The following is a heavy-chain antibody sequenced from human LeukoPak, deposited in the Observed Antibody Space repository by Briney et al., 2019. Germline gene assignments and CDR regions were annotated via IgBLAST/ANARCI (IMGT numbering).Heavy chain of an antibody. Sequence: GGSLRLSCAASGFTFDDYAMHWVRQAPGKGLEWVSGISWNSGSIGYADSVKGRFTISRDNSKNTLYLQMNSLRAEDTAVYYCAKVVGYYYGSGSYPDYWGQGTLVTVSS. J-gene: IGHJ4*02. CDR3: AKVVGYYYGSGSYPDY. CDR2: ISWNSGSI. CDR1: GFTFDDYA. V-gene: IGHV3-9*01. D-gene: IGHD3-10*01.